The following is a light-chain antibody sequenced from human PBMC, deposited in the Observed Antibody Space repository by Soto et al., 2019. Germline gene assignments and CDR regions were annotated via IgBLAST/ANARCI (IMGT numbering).Light chain of an antibody. CDR2: SNN. CDR3: AAWDDSLNANYV. V-gene: IGLV1-44*01. Sequence: QSVLTQPPSASGTPGQRVNISCSGSSSNIGSNTVNWYQQLPGTAPKLLIYSNNQRPSGVPDRFSGSKSGTSASLAISGLQSEDEADYYCAAWDDSLNANYVFGTGTKLTVL. J-gene: IGLJ1*01. CDR1: SSNIGSNT.